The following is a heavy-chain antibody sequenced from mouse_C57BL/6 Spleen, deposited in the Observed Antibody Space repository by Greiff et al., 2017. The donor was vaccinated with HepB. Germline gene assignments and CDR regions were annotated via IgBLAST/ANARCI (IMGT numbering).Heavy chain of an antibody. CDR2: IDPETGGT. CDR3: TRRRPPYWYFDV. Sequence: QVQLQQSGAELVRPGASVTLSCKASGYTFTDYEMHWVKQTPVHGLEWIGAIDPETGGTAYNQKFKGKAILTADKSSSTAYMELRSLTSEDSAVYYCTRRRPPYWYFDVWGTGTTVTVSS. V-gene: IGHV1-15*01. J-gene: IGHJ1*03. CDR1: GYTFTDYE.